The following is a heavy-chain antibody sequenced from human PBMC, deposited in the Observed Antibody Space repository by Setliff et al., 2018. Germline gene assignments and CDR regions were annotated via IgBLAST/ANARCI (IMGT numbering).Heavy chain of an antibody. CDR1: GFTFSTYE. CDR2: ISSYGRTV. Sequence: PGGSLRLSCAASGFTFSTYEMNWVRQAPGKGLEWVSYISSYGRTVFYADSVKGRFTISRDNAKNSLDLQMNDLRAEDTALYYCVITSPWGWFDPWGQGTLVTVSS. D-gene: IGHD3-22*01. CDR3: VITSPWGWFDP. V-gene: IGHV3-48*03. J-gene: IGHJ5*02.